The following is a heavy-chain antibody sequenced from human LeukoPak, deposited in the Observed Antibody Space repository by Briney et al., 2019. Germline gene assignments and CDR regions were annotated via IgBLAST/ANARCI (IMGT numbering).Heavy chain of an antibody. J-gene: IGHJ3*02. V-gene: IGHV4-4*02. CDR3: AGADPGRQKKLEFDI. Sequence: PSETLSPSPAVSLGSPRAANWWTGARQPPGKGLEWIGEICHSGSTNYNPSLKSRVTISVDKSKNQFSLKLSCVTAADTAVYYCAGADPGRQKKLEFDICGQGTMVTVSS. D-gene: IGHD6-13*01. CDR2: ICHSGST. CDR1: GSPRAANW.